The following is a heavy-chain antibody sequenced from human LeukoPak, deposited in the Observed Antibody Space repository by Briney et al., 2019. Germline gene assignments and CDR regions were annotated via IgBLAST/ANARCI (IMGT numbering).Heavy chain of an antibody. D-gene: IGHD3-10*01. Sequence: SETLSLTCTVSGGSVSDINYFWGWIRQPPGKGLEWIGSIYYSGDTYYNPSLKSRVTISVDTSKNQFSLKLSSVTAADTAVYYCARDGEVGSYFDYWGQGTLVTVSS. V-gene: IGHV4-39*07. CDR1: GGSVSDINYF. J-gene: IGHJ4*02. CDR2: IYYSGDT. CDR3: ARDGEVGSYFDY.